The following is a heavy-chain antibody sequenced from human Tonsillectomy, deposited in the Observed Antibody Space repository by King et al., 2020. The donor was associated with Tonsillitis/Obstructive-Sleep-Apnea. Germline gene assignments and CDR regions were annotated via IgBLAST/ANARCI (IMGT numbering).Heavy chain of an antibody. J-gene: IGHJ4*02. CDR2: ISGTDGGT. V-gene: IGHV3-23*04. CDR1: GFTFSSYA. Sequence: EVQLVESGGGLVQPGGSLRLSCAASGFTFSSYAMSWVRQAPGKGLEWVSAISGTDGGTYYADSVKGRVTISRGNSKNTLYLQMNSLRAEDTAIYYCAKDHYDFWSGYYTGDNYWGQGTLVTVSS. CDR3: AKDHYDFWSGYYTGDNY. D-gene: IGHD3-3*01.